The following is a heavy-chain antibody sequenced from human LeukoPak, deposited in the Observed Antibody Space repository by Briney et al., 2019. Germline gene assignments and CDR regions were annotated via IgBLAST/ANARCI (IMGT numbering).Heavy chain of an antibody. CDR3: ASSDKVRGVIGDY. D-gene: IGHD3-10*01. Sequence: SETLSLTCTLSGGSISSGGYYWSWIRQHPGKGLEWIGHIYFSGCTYYNPSLKSRVTISGDTPKNQLSLKLSSVTAADTAVYYCASSDKVRGVIGDYWGQGTLVTVSS. CDR1: GGSISSGGYY. J-gene: IGHJ4*02. V-gene: IGHV4-31*03. CDR2: IYFSGCT.